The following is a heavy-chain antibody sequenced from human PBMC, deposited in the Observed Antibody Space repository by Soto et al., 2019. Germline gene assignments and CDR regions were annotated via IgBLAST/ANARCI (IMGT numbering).Heavy chain of an antibody. CDR3: SRGILV. D-gene: IGHD5-18*01. Sequence: QVQLQESGPGLVKPSQTLSLTCTVSGGSINSGGYCWSWIRQHPGKGLDWIGCISYGGSTSYHPSMKGRVTISVDTSKNQFSLKLPSVTAADTAVYYCSRGILVWGQGALITVSS. V-gene: IGHV4-31*03. CDR1: GGSINSGGYC. J-gene: IGHJ4*02. CDR2: ISYGGST.